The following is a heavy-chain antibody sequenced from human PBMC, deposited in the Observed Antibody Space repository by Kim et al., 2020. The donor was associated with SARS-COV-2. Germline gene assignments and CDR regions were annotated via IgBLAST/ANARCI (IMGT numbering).Heavy chain of an antibody. CDR1: GFTFSSYG. Sequence: GGSLRLSCAASGFTFSSYGMHWVRQAPGKGLEWVAVISCDGSNKYYADSVKGRFTISRDNSKNTLYLQMNSLRAEDTAVYYCAKGYNLMTGYKATCAFECCGQRTPLTLSS. CDR3: AKGYNLMTGYKATCAFEC. J-gene: IGHJ4*02. CDR2: ISCDGSNK. D-gene: IGHD3-9*01. V-gene: IGHV3-30*18.